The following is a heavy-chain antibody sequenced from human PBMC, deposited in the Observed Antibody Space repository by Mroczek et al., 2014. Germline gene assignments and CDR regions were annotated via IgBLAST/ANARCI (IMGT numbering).Heavy chain of an antibody. V-gene: IGHV4-59*01. CDR3: ARDLSIAARRGFDP. CDR1: GGSISSYY. J-gene: IGHJ5*02. CDR2: IYYSGST. Sequence: QVQLQESGPGLVKPSETLSLTCTVSGGSISSYYWSWIRQPPGKGLEWIGYIYYSGSTNYNPSLKSRVTISVDTSKNQFSLKLSSVTAADTAVYYCARDLSIAARRGFDPWGQGTLVTVSS. D-gene: IGHD6-6*01.